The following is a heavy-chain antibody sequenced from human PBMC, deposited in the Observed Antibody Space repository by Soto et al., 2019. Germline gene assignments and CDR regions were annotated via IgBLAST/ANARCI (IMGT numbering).Heavy chain of an antibody. J-gene: IGHJ5*02. Sequence: SETLSLTCTVSGGSISSDYWSWVRQPPGKGLEWIGEIYHSGSTNYNPSLKSRVTISVDKSKNQFSLKLSSVTAADTAVYYCARFAYCISTSCYFSLNWFDPWGQGTLVT. CDR1: GGSISSDY. V-gene: IGHV4-4*02. CDR2: IYHSGST. D-gene: IGHD2-2*01. CDR3: ARFAYCISTSCYFSLNWFDP.